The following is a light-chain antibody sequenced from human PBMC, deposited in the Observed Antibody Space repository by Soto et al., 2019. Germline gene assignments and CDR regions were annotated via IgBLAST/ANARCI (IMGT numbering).Light chain of an antibody. CDR2: SSS. CDR3: AAWDDSLNGDV. V-gene: IGLV1-44*01. Sequence: QSVLTQPPSASATPGQRVTISCSGSSSNIGSNTVNWYQQLPGTAPKLLIYSSSQRPSGVPDRFSGSKSGTSASLAISGLQSEDEADYYCAAWDDSLNGDVFGTGTKLTVL. CDR1: SSNIGSNT. J-gene: IGLJ1*01.